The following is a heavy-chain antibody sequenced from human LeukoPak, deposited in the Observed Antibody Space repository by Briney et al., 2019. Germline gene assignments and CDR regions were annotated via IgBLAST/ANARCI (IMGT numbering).Heavy chain of an antibody. CDR1: GGSISSYY. J-gene: IGHJ2*01. CDR3: ARRGSGASLEYYFDL. CDR2: IYYSGST. D-gene: IGHD1-14*01. V-gene: IGHV4-59*08. Sequence: SETLSLTCTVSGGSISSYYWNWIRQPPGKGLEWIEYIYYSGSTNYNPSLKSRVTISVDTSKNQFSLKLSSVTAADTAVYYCARRGSGASLEYYFDLWGRGTLVTVSS.